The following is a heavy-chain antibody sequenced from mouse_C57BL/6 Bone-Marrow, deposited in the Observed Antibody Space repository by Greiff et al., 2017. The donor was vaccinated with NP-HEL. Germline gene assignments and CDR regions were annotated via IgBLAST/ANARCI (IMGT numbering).Heavy chain of an antibody. CDR3: ARHYRGSMGY. V-gene: IGHV1-47*01. J-gene: IGHJ4*01. D-gene: IGHD5-5*01. Sequence: VQLQQSGAELVMPGASVKMSCKASGYTFTTYSIEWMKQNPGKSLEWIGNFHPYNDDTNYNEKFKGKATLTVEKSSSTVYFELSRLTSDDSAVEYCARHYRGSMGYWGQGTSVTVSS. CDR2: FHPYNDDT. CDR1: GYTFTTYS.